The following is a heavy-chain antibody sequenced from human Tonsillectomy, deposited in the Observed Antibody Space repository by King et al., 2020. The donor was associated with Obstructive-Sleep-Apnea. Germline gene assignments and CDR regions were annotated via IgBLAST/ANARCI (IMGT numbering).Heavy chain of an antibody. CDR2: IFFSGST. Sequence: QLQESGPGLVKPSQTLSLTCTVSGGSISSGDYYWSWIRQHPGKGLEWIGYIFFSGSTYYNPSLKSRLSISIDTSKNQFSLKLGSVTAADTAVYYCAKDSGSYRRYLDSWGQGTLVTVSS. V-gene: IGHV4-31*03. CDR3: AKDSGSYRRYLDS. CDR1: GGSISSGDYY. J-gene: IGHJ4*02. D-gene: IGHD1-26*01.